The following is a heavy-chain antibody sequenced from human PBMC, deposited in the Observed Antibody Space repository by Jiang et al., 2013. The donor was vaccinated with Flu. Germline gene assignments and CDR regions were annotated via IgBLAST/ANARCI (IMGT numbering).Heavy chain of an antibody. CDR3: ARRFYSGDLDAFDI. V-gene: IGHV4-28*01. CDR2: IYYTGAT. CDR1: GFSISSSSW. D-gene: IGHD1-26*01. J-gene: IGHJ3*02. Sequence: LLKPSDTLSLNCAVSGFSISSSSWWGWIRQPPGKGLEWIGHIYYTGATHYNPSLNSRVSMSVDTSKNDFSLKLSSVTAVDTALYYCARRFYSGDLDAFDIWGQGTMVIVSS.